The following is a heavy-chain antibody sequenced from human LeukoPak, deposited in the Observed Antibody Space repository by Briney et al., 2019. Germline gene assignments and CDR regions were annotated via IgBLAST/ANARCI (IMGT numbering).Heavy chain of an antibody. CDR2: IHSGGST. CDR1: GFTVSSNY. V-gene: IGHV3-53*01. D-gene: IGHD1-1*01. Sequence: GGSLRLSCAASGFTVSSNYMSWVRQAPGKGLEWVSVIHSGGSTYYADSVKGRFTISRDNSKNTLYLQMNSLRAEGTAVYYCARGQTTTHVDGFDDWGQGTLVTVSS. CDR3: ARGQTTTHVDGFDD. J-gene: IGHJ4*02.